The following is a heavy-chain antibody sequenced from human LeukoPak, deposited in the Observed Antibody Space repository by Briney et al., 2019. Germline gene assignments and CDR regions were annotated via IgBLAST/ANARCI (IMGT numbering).Heavy chain of an antibody. V-gene: IGHV3-21*01. Sequence: GGSLRLSCAASGFXFSTYYMNWVRQAPGKGLEWVSFITGSSSYIYYTDSVKGRFTISRDNAKNSLFLQMNSLRDEDTAVYYCASGFSSSPYFDYWGQGTLVTVSS. CDR2: ITGSSSYI. J-gene: IGHJ4*02. CDR1: GFXFSTYY. D-gene: IGHD6-6*01. CDR3: ASGFSSSPYFDY.